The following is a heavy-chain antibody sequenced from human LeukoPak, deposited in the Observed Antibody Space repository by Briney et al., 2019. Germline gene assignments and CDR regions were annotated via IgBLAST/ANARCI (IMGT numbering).Heavy chain of an antibody. J-gene: IGHJ6*02. CDR2: IKSDGISI. Sequence: PGGSLRPSCAASGFTFSSYWMHWVRQAPGKGLVWVSRIKSDGISITYADSVKGRFTISRDNAKNTLYLQMNSLRAEDTAVYYCARDRHYNMDVWGQGTTVTVSS. CDR3: ARDRHYNMDV. V-gene: IGHV3-74*01. CDR1: GFTFSSYW.